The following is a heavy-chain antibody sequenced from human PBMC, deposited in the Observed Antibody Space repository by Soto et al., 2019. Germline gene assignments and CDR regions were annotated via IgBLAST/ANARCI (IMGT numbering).Heavy chain of an antibody. CDR3: ARRGSGSYYDY. Sequence: EVQPLASGGGLVQPGGSLRLSCSDSGFTFSSYAMRWVRRAPGKGLEWVSAISGSGGSTYYADSVKGRFTISRDHSKSTLYLQMHSLRAEDTAVDYCARRGSGSYYDYWGQGTLVTVSS. V-gene: IGHV3-23*01. J-gene: IGHJ4*02. CDR1: GFTFSSYA. D-gene: IGHD1-26*01. CDR2: ISGSGGST.